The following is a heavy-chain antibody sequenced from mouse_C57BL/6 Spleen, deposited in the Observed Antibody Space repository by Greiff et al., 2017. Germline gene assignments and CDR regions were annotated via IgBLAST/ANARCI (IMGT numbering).Heavy chain of an antibody. J-gene: IGHJ3*01. CDR3: ARWGATPFAG. CDR2: IYPSDSET. CDR1: GYTFTSYW. Sequence: VQLQQPGAELVRPGSSVKLSCKASGYTFTSYWMDWVKQRPGQGLEWIGNIYPSDSETHYNQKFKDKATLTVDKSSSTAYMQLSSLPSEVSAVYYSARWGATPFAGWGRGTLVTVSA. V-gene: IGHV1-61*01.